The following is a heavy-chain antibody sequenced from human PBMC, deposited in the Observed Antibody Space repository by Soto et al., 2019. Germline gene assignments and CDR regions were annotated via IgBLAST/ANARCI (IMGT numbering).Heavy chain of an antibody. V-gene: IGHV1-18*01. CDR2: ISAYNGNT. D-gene: IGHD3-10*01. CDR3: AMAQRELLRKGPFDY. CDR1: GYTFTSYG. J-gene: IGHJ4*02. Sequence: QVQLVQSGAEVKKPGASVKVSCKASGYTFTSYGISWVRQAPGQGLEWMGWISAYNGNTNYPHKLQGRVTMTTDTSXXTAHMELRSLRSDDTAVYYCAMAQRELLRKGPFDYWGQGTLVTVSS.